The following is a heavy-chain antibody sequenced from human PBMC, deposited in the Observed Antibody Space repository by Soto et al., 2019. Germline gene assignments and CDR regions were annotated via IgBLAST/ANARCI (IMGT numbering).Heavy chain of an antibody. Sequence: ASVKVSCKASGYTFTSYGISWVRQAPGQGLEWMGWISAYNGNTNYAQKLQGRVTMTTDTSTSTAYMELRSLRSDDTAVYYCARDEITIFGVVISNWFDPWGQGTLVTVSS. J-gene: IGHJ5*02. CDR3: ARDEITIFGVVISNWFDP. CDR2: ISAYNGNT. CDR1: GYTFTSYG. D-gene: IGHD3-3*01. V-gene: IGHV1-18*01.